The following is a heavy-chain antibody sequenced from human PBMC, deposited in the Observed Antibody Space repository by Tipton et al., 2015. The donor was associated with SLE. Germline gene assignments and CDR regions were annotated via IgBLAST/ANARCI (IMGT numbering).Heavy chain of an antibody. Sequence: TLSLTCAVSGYSISSGYYWGWIRQPPGKGLEWIGSIYHSGSTYYNPSLKSRVTISVDTSKNQFSLKLSSVTAADTAVYYCAKGQQMLRHFDFWGQGTLVTVSS. V-gene: IGHV4-38-2*01. CDR1: GYSISSGYY. J-gene: IGHJ4*02. CDR3: AKGQQMLRHFDF. CDR2: IYHSGST. D-gene: IGHD6-13*01.